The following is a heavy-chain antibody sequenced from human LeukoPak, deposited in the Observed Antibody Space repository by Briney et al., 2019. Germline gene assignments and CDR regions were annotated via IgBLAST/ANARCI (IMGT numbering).Heavy chain of an antibody. V-gene: IGHV3-23*01. CDR2: ISGSGGST. CDR1: GFTFSSYA. Sequence: PGGSLRPSCAASGFTFSSYAMSWVRQAPGKGLEWVSAISGSGGSTYYADSVKGRFTISRDNSKNTLYLQMNSLRAEDTAVYYCAKVRTVYCSGGSCLFDYWGQGTLVTVSS. D-gene: IGHD2-15*01. CDR3: AKVRTVYCSGGSCLFDY. J-gene: IGHJ4*02.